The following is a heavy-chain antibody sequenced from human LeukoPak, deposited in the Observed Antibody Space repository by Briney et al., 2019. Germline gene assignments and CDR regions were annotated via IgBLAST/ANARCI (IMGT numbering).Heavy chain of an antibody. CDR1: GYTFTSYA. J-gene: IGHJ6*02. D-gene: IGHD3-22*01. Sequence: ASVKVSCKASGYTFTSYAMHWVRQAPGQRLEWMGWINAGNGNTKYSQKFQGRVTITRDTSASTAYMELSSLRSEDTAVYYCARDFYYYDSSGYRPYYYYYGMDVWGQGTTVTVSS. V-gene: IGHV1-3*01. CDR3: ARDFYYYDSSGYRPYYYYYGMDV. CDR2: INAGNGNT.